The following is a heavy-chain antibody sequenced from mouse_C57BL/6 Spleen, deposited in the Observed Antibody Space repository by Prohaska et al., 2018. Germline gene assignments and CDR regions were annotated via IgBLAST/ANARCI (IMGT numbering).Heavy chain of an antibody. CDR3: ARGRYAMDY. CDR2: INPNNGGT. V-gene: IGHV1-22*01. Sequence: HGKSLEWIGYINPNNGGTSYNQKFKGKATLTVNKSSSTAYMELRSLTSEDSAVYYCARGRYAMDYWGQGTSVTVSS. J-gene: IGHJ4*01.